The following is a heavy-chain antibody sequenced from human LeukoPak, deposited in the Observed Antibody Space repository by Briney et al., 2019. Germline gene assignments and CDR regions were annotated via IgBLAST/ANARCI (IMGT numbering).Heavy chain of an antibody. Sequence: KVSCKASGDTFTSYAISWVRQAPGQGLEWMGGIIPIFGTANYAQKFQGRVTITADESTSTAYMELSSLRSEDTAVYYCARDDELLGYYYYGMDVWGKGTTVTVSS. CDR1: GDTFTSYA. V-gene: IGHV1-69*01. D-gene: IGHD2-15*01. CDR3: ARDDELLGYYYYGMDV. CDR2: IIPIFGTA. J-gene: IGHJ6*04.